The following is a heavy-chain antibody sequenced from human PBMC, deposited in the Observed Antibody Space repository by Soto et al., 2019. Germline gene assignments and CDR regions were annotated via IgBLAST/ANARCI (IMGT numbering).Heavy chain of an antibody. CDR3: ARAGSGITYYYYGMDV. V-gene: IGHV3-48*04. CDR2: IDKSGTTR. D-gene: IGHD3-10*01. CDR1: GFTFSSYG. Sequence: PGGSLRLSCVGSGFTFSSYGMNWVRQGPGKGLEWLSSIDKSGTTRYYADSVKGRFTVSRDNAKNSLYLQMNSLRAEDTAVYYCARAGSGITYYYYGMDVWGQGTTVTVSS. J-gene: IGHJ6*02.